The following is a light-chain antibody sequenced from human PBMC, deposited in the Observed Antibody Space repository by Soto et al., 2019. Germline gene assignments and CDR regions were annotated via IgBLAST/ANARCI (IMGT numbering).Light chain of an antibody. CDR3: SSYAGCNYL. V-gene: IGLV2-8*01. CDR1: SSDVGGYNY. J-gene: IGLJ1*01. CDR2: EVS. Sequence: QSALTQPPSASGSPGQSVTISCTGTSSDVGGYNYVSWYQQRPGKAPKLIIYEVSKRPSGVPDRFSGSKSGNTASLTVSWLQAEDEADYYCSSYAGCNYLLGTGTKLTVL.